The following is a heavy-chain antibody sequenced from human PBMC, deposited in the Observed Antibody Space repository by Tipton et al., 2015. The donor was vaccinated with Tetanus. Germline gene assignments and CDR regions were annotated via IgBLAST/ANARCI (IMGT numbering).Heavy chain of an antibody. J-gene: IGHJ6*02. V-gene: IGHV4-31*03. D-gene: IGHD3-10*01. CDR2: ISNSGST. Sequence: TLSLTCTVSGGSISSDGAYWSWIRQHPGEGLEWIGYISNSGSTYYNPSLKSRVTISVDTSQKQISLKVNSGTAADTAVYYWARDRGLRGGYYYYHGMDVWGQGPTVTVSS. CDR1: GGSISSDGAY. CDR3: ARDRGLRGGYYYYHGMDV.